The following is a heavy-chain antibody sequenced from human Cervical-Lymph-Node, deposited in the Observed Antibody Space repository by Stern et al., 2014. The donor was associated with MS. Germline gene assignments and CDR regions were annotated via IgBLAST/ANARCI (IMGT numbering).Heavy chain of an antibody. V-gene: IGHV4-59*01. CDR1: GDSINNYY. CDR2: ISDSGST. Sequence: VQLVESGPGLVKPSETLSLTCTVSGDSINNYYWSWIRQPPGKGLEWIGYISDSGSTNYNPSLKSRVTISVATSKNQFSLITTSVTAADTAVYYCARDRSGDLDYGDYIEGFDFWGPGTMVTVSS. CDR3: ARDRSGDLDYGDYIEGFDF. J-gene: IGHJ3*01. D-gene: IGHD4-17*01.